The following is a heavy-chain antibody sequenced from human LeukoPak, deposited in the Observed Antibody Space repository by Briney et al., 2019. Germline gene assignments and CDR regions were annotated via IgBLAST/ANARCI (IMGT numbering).Heavy chain of an antibody. CDR2: IYYSGST. D-gene: IGHD3-10*01. CDR1: GGSISNSGYY. J-gene: IGHJ4*02. V-gene: IGHV4-39*01. CDR3: ARHEKLGQFDY. Sequence: SETLSLTCSVSGGSISNSGYYWGWIRQPPGKGLEWIGTIYYSGSTYHNPSLKSRIIISVDTSKNQFSLKLSSVTAADTAVYYCARHEKLGQFDYWGQGTLVTVSS.